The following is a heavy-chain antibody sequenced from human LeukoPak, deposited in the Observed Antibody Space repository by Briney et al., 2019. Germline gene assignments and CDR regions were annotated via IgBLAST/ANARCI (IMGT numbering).Heavy chain of an antibody. CDR3: AKDQGGGGSYGNDAFDI. CDR1: GFTFSSYG. J-gene: IGHJ3*02. CDR2: ISYDGSNK. V-gene: IGHV3-30*18. D-gene: IGHD1-26*01. Sequence: TGGSLRLSCAASGFTFSSYGMHWVRQAPGKGLEWVAVISYDGSNKYYADSVKGRFTISRDNSKNTLYLQMNSLRAGDTAVYYCAKDQGGGGSYGNDAFDIWGQGTMVTVSS.